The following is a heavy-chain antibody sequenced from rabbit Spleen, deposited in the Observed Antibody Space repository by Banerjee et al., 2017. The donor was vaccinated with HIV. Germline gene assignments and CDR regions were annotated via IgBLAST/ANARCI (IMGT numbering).Heavy chain of an antibody. CDR1: GVSLNDKDV. J-gene: IGHJ6*01. V-gene: IGHV1S45*01. D-gene: IGHD1-1*01. CDR2: IHTGSSAFT. CDR3: ARDTSTSFSSYGMDL. Sequence: EQLEESGGGLVKPEGSLTLTCKASGVSLNDKDVMCWVRQAPGKGLEWIACIHTGSSAFTYFASWAKGRFTISKASSTTVTLQMTSLTAADTATYFCARDTSTSFSSYGMDLWGPGTLVTVS.